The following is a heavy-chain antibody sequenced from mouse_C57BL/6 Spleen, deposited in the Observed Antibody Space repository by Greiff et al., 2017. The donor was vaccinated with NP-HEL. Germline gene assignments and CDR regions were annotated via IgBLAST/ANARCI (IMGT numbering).Heavy chain of an antibody. V-gene: IGHV5-17*01. CDR2: ISSGSSTI. J-gene: IGHJ4*01. CDR3: AGGYSNLYYAMDY. Sequence: EVQLVESGGGLVKPGGSLKLSCAASGFTFSDYGMHWVRQAPEKGLEWVAYISSGSSTIYYADTVKGRFTISRDNAKNTLFLQMTSLRSEDTAMYYCAGGYSNLYYAMDYWGQGTSVTVSS. D-gene: IGHD2-5*01. CDR1: GFTFSDYG.